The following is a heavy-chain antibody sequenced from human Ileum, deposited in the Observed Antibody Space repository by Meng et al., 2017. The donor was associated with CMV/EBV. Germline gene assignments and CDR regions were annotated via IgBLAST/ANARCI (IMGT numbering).Heavy chain of an antibody. V-gene: IGHV4-4*02. CDR2: ISYSGDT. CDR1: GDSISRNLW. D-gene: IGHD2-8*02. Sequence: SETLSLTCAVSGDSISRNLWWSWVRQPPGKGLEWIGEISYSGDTKYNPSLQSRATISSDTTNNRFSLRLNSVTAADTGVYFCARSPGFWSLDYCGRGTLVVASS. CDR3: ARSPGFWSLDY. J-gene: IGHJ4*02.